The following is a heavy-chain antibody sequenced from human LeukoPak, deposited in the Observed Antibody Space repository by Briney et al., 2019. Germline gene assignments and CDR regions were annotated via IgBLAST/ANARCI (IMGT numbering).Heavy chain of an antibody. J-gene: IGHJ4*02. CDR3: TAEKNGSPHY. Sequence: SETLSLTCTVSRGSVSSSTYYWSWVRQPPGKGLEWIASIYYTGSTYYNPSLMSRVTISLDMSKNEFFLTMTSVTAADTAVYFCTAEKNGSPHYWGQGTQVTVSS. CDR2: IYYTGST. V-gene: IGHV4-39*07. D-gene: IGHD2-8*01. CDR1: RGSVSSSTYY.